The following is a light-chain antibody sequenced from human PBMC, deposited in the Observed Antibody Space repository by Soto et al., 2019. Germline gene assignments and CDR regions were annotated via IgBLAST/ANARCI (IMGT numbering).Light chain of an antibody. V-gene: IGKV3-20*01. CDR2: GAS. J-gene: IGKJ3*01. CDR1: QSITNRY. Sequence: EIVLTQSPVTLSLSPGEGATLSCRASQSITNRYLALYQQKPGQVPRLLVYGASYRATGIPDRFSGSGSGTDFTLTVSRLETEDFAVYYCQQYGGSPFTFGPGTKVDIK. CDR3: QQYGGSPFT.